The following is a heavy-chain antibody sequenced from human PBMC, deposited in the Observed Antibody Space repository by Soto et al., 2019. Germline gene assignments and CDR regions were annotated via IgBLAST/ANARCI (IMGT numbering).Heavy chain of an antibody. D-gene: IGHD3-22*01. J-gene: IGHJ4*02. CDR1: GFTFSSYS. CDR3: ARVRYYDSSYFDY. CDR2: ISSSGSTI. V-gene: IGHV3-48*04. Sequence: GGSLRVSCAASGFTFSSYSMNWVRQAPGKGLEWVSYISSSGSTIYYADSVKGRFTISRDNAKNSLYLQMNSLRAEDTAVYYCARVRYYDSSYFDYWGQGTLVTVSS.